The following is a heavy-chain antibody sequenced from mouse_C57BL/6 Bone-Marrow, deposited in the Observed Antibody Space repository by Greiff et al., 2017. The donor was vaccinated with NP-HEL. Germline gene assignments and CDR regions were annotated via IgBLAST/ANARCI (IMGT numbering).Heavy chain of an antibody. CDR1: GYAFTNYL. V-gene: IGHV1-54*01. Sequence: QVQLKESGAELVRPGTSVKVSCKASGYAFTNYLIEWVKQRPGQGLEWIGVINPGSGGTNYNEKFKGKATLTADKSSSTAYMQLSSLTSEDSAVYFCARRGYGSSDWYFDVWGTGTTVTVSS. CDR3: ARRGYGSSDWYFDV. D-gene: IGHD1-1*01. CDR2: INPGSGGT. J-gene: IGHJ1*03.